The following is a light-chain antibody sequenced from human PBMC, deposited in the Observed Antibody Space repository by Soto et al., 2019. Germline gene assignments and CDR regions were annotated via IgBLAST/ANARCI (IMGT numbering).Light chain of an antibody. V-gene: IGKV3-20*01. CDR1: QTVPSNY. CDR2: SAS. J-gene: IGKJ5*01. CDR3: QQSRSAIT. Sequence: EIVLTQSPGTLSLSPGERATLSCRASQTVPSNYLAWYHQKPGQAPRLLIYSASNRATGIPDRFSGSGSGRDFTLTISSLQPEDFAVYYCQQSRSAITFGQGTRLEIK.